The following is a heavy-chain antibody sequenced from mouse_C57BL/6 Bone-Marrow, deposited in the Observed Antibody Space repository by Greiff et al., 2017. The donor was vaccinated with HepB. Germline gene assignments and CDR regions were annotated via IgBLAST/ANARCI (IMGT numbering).Heavy chain of an antibody. J-gene: IGHJ3*01. CDR2: IYPRDGST. CDR1: GYTFTSYD. Sequence: VKLQESGPELVKPGASVKLSCKASGYTFTSYDINWVKQRPGQGLEWIGWIYPRDGSTKYNEKFKGKATLTVDTSSSTAYMELHSLTSEDSAVYFCARVNYYGSPWFAYWGQGTLVTVSA. CDR3: ARVNYYGSPWFAY. D-gene: IGHD1-1*01. V-gene: IGHV1-85*01.